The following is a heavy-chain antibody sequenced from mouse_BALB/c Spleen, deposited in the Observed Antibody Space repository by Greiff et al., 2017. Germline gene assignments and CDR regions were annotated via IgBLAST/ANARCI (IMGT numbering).Heavy chain of an antibody. CDR2: INPDSSTI. CDR1: GFDFSRYW. D-gene: IGHD4-1*01. J-gene: IGHJ3*01. Sequence: EVQLQESGGGLVQPGGSLKLSCAASGFDFSRYWMSWVRQAPGKGLEWIGEINPDSSTINYTPSLKDKFIISRDNAKNTLYLQMSKVRSEDTALYYCARPRLGRAWCFAYWGQGTLVTVSA. V-gene: IGHV4-1*02. CDR3: ARPRLGRAWCFAY.